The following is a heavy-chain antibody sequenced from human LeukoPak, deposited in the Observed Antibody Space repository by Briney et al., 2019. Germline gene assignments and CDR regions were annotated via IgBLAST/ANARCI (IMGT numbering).Heavy chain of an antibody. CDR1: GGSSSGYY. Sequence: SETLSLTCAVYGGSSSGYYWSWIRQPPGKGLEWIGEINHSGSTNYNPSLKSRVTISVDTSKNQFSLKLSSVTAADTAVYYCATDYGDTSGFDYWGQGTLVTVSS. J-gene: IGHJ4*02. CDR2: INHSGST. V-gene: IGHV4-34*01. D-gene: IGHD4-17*01. CDR3: ATDYGDTSGFDY.